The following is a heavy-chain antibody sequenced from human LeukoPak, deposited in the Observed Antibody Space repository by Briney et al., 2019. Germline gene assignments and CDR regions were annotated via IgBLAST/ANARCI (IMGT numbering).Heavy chain of an antibody. CDR3: ARNHGGIHYFDY. CDR2: ISAYNGNT. Sequence: ASVKVSCKASGYTFTSYGISWVRQAPGQGLEWMGWISAYNGNTNYAQKFQGRVTITADKSTSTAYMELSSLRSEDTAVYYCARNHGGIHYFDYWGQGTLVTVSS. D-gene: IGHD4-23*01. J-gene: IGHJ4*02. CDR1: GYTFTSYG. V-gene: IGHV1-18*01.